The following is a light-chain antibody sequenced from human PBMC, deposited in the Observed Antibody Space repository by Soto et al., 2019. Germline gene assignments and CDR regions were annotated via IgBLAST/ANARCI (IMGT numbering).Light chain of an antibody. J-gene: IGKJ1*01. V-gene: IGKV3-20*01. Sequence: EVVLTQSPGTLSLSPGERATLSCRASQNISNYLIWYQQKPGQAPRLLIYDVSNRATGIPARFSGSGSGTDFTLTISRLEPEDSAVYYCQQYGSSPTWTFGQGTKVDIK. CDR2: DVS. CDR1: QNISNY. CDR3: QQYGSSPTWT.